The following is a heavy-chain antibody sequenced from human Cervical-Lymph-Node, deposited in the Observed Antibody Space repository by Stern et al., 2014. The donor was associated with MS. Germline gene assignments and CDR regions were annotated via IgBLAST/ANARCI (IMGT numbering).Heavy chain of an antibody. D-gene: IGHD6-13*01. CDR2: MIPLFGTT. V-gene: IGHV1-69*01. Sequence: VQLGGSEAEVKKPGSSMKVYCKASGGTFSSIEISWVWQALGEGLEWWGGMIPLFGTTIFALKVQGCVTFIADELLNTVNMELSSLRSEDTAVYYCVRDQGGIADSWVQGTLVTISS. CDR1: GGTFSSIE. J-gene: IGHJ5*01. CDR3: VRDQGGIADS.